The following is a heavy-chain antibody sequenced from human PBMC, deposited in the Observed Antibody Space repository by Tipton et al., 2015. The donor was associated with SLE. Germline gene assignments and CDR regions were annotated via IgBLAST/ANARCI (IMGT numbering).Heavy chain of an antibody. CDR2: ISWNSGSI. J-gene: IGHJ4*02. CDR3: ARDLNVKADY. Sequence: QLVQSGGGLVQPGRSLRLSCAASGFTFDDYAMHWVRQAPGKGLEWVSGISWNSGSIGYADSVKGRFTISRDNAKNSLYLQMNSLRAEDTAVYYCARDLNVKADYWGQGTLVTVSS. V-gene: IGHV3-9*01. CDR1: GFTFDDYA.